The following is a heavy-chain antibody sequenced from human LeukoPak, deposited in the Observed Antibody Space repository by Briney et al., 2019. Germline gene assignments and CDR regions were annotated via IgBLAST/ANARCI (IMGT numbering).Heavy chain of an antibody. CDR3: ARGGAVAGPAVLDY. CDR2: VHYSGST. CDR1: GGSISSYY. Sequence: PSETLSLTCTVSGGSISSYYWSWIRQPPGKGLEWIGYVHYSGSTNYNPSLKSRVTISVDTSRNQFSLKVNSETAADTAVYYCARGGAVAGPAVLDYWGQGTLVSVSS. J-gene: IGHJ4*02. V-gene: IGHV4-59*01. D-gene: IGHD6-19*01.